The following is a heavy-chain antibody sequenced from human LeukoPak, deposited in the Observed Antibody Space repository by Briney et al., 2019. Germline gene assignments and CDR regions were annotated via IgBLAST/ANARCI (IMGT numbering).Heavy chain of an antibody. V-gene: IGHV1-3*01. CDR2: INAGNGNT. J-gene: IGHJ5*02. CDR1: GYTFTGFY. CDR3: ARKRGSGWYMDWFDP. D-gene: IGHD6-19*01. Sequence: ASVKVSCKASGYTFTGFYMHWVRQAPGQRLEWMGWINAGNGNTKYSQKFQGRVTITRDTSASTAYMELSSLRSEDTAVYYCARKRGSGWYMDWFDPWGQGTLVTVSS.